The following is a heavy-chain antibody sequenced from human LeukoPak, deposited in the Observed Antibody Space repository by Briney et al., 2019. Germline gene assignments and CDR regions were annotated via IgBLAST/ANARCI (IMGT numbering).Heavy chain of an antibody. CDR2: FSTAGST. CDR1: GFNVSSNY. D-gene: IGHD2-21*01. CDR3: ARDGTHCGGDCYFAGDTFDI. J-gene: IGHJ3*02. V-gene: IGHV3-53*05. Sequence: GGSLRLSCAVSGFNVSSNYMSWVRQAPGKGLEWISVFSTAGSTNYADSVKDRFTISRDNSKNTVYLQMNSLRAEDTAVYYCARDGTHCGGDCYFAGDTFDIWGQGTMVTVSS.